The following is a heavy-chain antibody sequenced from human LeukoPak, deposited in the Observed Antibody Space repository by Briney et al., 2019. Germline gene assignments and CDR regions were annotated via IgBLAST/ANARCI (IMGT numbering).Heavy chain of an antibody. J-gene: IGHJ4*02. D-gene: IGHD6-13*01. CDR1: GFTFSSYS. Sequence: PGGSLRLSCAASGFTFSSYSMNGVRQAPGKGLEWVSSISSSSRYIYYADSMKGRFTISRDNSKNSLYLQMNSLRAEDTAVYYCARVAEAAAFDSWGQGTLVTVSS. CDR3: ARVAEAAAFDS. V-gene: IGHV3-21*06. CDR2: ISSSSRYI.